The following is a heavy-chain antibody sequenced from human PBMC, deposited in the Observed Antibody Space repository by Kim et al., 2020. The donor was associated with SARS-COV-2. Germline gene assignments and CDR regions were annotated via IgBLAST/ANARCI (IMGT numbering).Heavy chain of an antibody. CDR1: GFTFDDYA. CDR2: ISGDGGST. Sequence: GGSLRLSCAASGFTFDDYAMHWVRQAPGKGLEWVSLISGDGGSTYYADSVKGRFTISRDNSKNSLYLQMNSLRTEDTALYYCAKDIQGYGRTNWFDPWGQGTLVTVSS. D-gene: IGHD5-12*01. J-gene: IGHJ5*02. CDR3: AKDIQGYGRTNWFDP. V-gene: IGHV3-43*02.